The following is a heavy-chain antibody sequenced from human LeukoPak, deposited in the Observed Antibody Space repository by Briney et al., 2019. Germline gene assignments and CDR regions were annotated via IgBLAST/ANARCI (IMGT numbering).Heavy chain of an antibody. V-gene: IGHV4-39*07. CDR1: GGSISSSSYY. CDR2: IYHSGST. D-gene: IGHD3-22*01. CDR3: ARRSYYDSSGPLDY. Sequence: SETLSLTCTVSGGSISSSSYYWGWIRQPPGKGLEWIGSIYHSGSTYYNPSLKSRVTISVDTSKNQFSLKLSSVTAADTAVYYCARRSYYDSSGPLDYWGQGTLVTISS. J-gene: IGHJ4*02.